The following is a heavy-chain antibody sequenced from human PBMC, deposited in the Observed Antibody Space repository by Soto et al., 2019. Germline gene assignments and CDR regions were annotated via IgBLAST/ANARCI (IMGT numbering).Heavy chain of an antibody. CDR3: AKGNPDYYDSSGYYYDLFDY. D-gene: IGHD3-22*01. CDR1: GFTFSSYA. J-gene: IGHJ4*02. Sequence: EVQLLESGGGLVQPGGSLRLSCAASGFTFSSYAMSWVRQAPGKGLEWVSAISGSGGSTYYADSVKGRFTISRDNSKYTLYLQMNSLRAEDTAVYYCAKGNPDYYDSSGYYYDLFDYWGQGTLVTVSS. V-gene: IGHV3-23*01. CDR2: ISGSGGST.